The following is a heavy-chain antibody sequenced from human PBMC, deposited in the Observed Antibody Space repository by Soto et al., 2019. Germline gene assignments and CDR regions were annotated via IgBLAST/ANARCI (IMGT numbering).Heavy chain of an antibody. CDR2: IDLTDSYT. D-gene: IGHD2-15*01. Sequence: PGESLKISCKGSGYSFPNNWITWVRQMPGKGLEWMGRIDLTDSYTSYSPSFQGHVSFSADKSINTAYLQWSSLRASDTAMYYCARLGYCSGGTCYSGGTDYWGQGTLVTVSS. CDR1: GYSFPNNW. J-gene: IGHJ4*02. CDR3: ARLGYCSGGTCYSGGTDY. V-gene: IGHV5-10-1*01.